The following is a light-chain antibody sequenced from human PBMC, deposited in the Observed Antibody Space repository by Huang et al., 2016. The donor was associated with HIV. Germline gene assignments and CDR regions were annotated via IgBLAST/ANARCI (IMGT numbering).Light chain of an antibody. Sequence: DIQMTQSPSSLSASVGDRVIMTCRASQTITTYLNWYQQRPGKSPKPLISAASSLQSGVPSRFSDSGSGTDFTLTISILQPEDFATYYCQQSYSSLLSFGGGTKVAIK. CDR3: QQSYSSLLS. J-gene: IGKJ4*01. V-gene: IGKV1-39*01. CDR2: AAS. CDR1: QTITTY.